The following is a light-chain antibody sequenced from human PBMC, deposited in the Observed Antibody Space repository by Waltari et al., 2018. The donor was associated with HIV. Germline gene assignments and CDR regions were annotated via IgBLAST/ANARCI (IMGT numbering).Light chain of an antibody. CDR2: QVN. J-gene: IGLJ2*01. CDR1: TIHVGGCNS. CDR3: SSFAGSNNLMV. Sequence: HSALTQPPPASGSPGPSVPISCTGPTIHVGGCNSVSWYQQHPGKAPKLMIYQVNKRPSGVPARFSGTKSGNRASLTVSGLQAEDEADYYCSSFAGSNNLMVFGGGTKLTVL. V-gene: IGLV2-8*01.